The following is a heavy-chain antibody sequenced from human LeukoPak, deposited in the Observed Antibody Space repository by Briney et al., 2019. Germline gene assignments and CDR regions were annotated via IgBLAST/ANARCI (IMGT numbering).Heavy chain of an antibody. CDR2: ISWNSGSI. CDR1: GFTFSSYE. D-gene: IGHD2-21*02. CDR3: AKDGGSDPDAFDI. Sequence: AGGSLRLSCAASGFTFSSYEMNWGRQAPGKGLEWGSGISWNSGSIGYADSVKGRFTISRDNTKNTLYLQMNSLRAEDTAVYYCAKDGGSDPDAFDIWGQGTMVTVSS. J-gene: IGHJ3*02. V-gene: IGHV3-9*01.